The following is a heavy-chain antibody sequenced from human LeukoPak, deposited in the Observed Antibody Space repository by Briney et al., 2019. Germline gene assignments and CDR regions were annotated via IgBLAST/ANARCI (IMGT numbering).Heavy chain of an antibody. CDR3: AASGKYYWFDP. CDR2: IYHSGST. CDR1: GYSISSGYY. V-gene: IGHV4-38-2*02. J-gene: IGHJ5*02. D-gene: IGHD1-26*01. Sequence: SETLSLTCTVSGYSISSGYYWGWIRQPPGKGLEWIGSIYHSGSTYYNPSLKSRVTISVDTSKNQFSLKLSSVTAADTAVYFCAASGKYYWFDPWGQGTLVTVSS.